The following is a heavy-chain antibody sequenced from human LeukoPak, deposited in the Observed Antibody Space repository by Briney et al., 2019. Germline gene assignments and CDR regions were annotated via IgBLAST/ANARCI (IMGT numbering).Heavy chain of an antibody. J-gene: IGHJ6*02. CDR2: INPSGGST. CDR1: GYTFTSYY. CDR3: ARDLGGGIVVVPAAIQDYYYGMDV. D-gene: IGHD2-2*01. Sequence: GASVKVSCKASGYTFTSYYMHWVRRAPGQGLEWMGTINPSGGSTSYAQKFQGRVTMTRDTSTSTVYMELSSLRSEDTAVYYCARDLGGGIVVVPAAIQDYYYGMDVWGQGTTVTVSS. V-gene: IGHV1-46*01.